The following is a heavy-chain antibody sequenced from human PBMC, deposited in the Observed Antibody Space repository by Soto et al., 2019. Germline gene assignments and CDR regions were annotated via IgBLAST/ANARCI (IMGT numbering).Heavy chain of an antibody. CDR1: GGTFSSYA. D-gene: IGHD1-26*01. V-gene: IGHV1-69*06. Sequence: GASVKVSCKASGGTFSSYAISWVRQAPGQGLEWMGGIIPIFGTANYAQKFQGRVTITADKSTSTAYMELSSLRSEDTAVYYCAREGVVGATKSLVLGAFDIWGQGTMVTVSS. J-gene: IGHJ3*02. CDR2: IIPIFGTA. CDR3: AREGVVGATKSLVLGAFDI.